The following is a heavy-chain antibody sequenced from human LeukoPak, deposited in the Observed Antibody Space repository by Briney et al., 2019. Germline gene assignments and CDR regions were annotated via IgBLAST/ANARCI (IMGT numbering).Heavy chain of an antibody. D-gene: IGHD3-22*01. CDR3: AGLVGRYSSGLYYYYFDY. CDR1: GDSTNSLDL. CDR2: MYLSGTT. Sequence: PSETLSLTCTVSGDSTNSLDLWSWVRQPPGKGLEWIGEMYLSGTTHSNPSVKSRVTISIDKSKNQFFLNSSSVTAADTAVYYCAGLVGRYSSGLYYYYFDYWGQGTLVTVSS. V-gene: IGHV4-4*02. J-gene: IGHJ4*02.